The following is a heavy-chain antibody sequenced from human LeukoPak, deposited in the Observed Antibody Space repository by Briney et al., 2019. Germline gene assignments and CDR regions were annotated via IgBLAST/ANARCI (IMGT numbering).Heavy chain of an antibody. J-gene: IGHJ3*02. Sequence: ASVKVSCKASGYTFTSYDINWVRQAPGQGLEWMGWISAYNGNTNYAQKLQGRVTMTTDTSTSTAYMELRSLRSDDTAAYYCAREVPSQYYYDSSGYYLAFDIWGQGTMVTVSS. CDR3: AREVPSQYYYDSSGYYLAFDI. D-gene: IGHD3-22*01. V-gene: IGHV1-18*01. CDR1: GYTFTSYD. CDR2: ISAYNGNT.